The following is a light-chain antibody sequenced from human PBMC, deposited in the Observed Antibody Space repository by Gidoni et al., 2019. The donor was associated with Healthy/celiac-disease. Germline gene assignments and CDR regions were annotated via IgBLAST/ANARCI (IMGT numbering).Light chain of an antibody. J-gene: IGKJ4*01. Sequence: EIVLTQSPATLSLSPGERATLSCRASQSVSSYLAWYQQKPGQAPRLLIYDASNRATGIPARLSGSGSGTDFTLTISSLEPEDFEVYYCQQSRNWPLTFGGGTKVEIK. V-gene: IGKV3-11*01. CDR1: QSVSSY. CDR2: DAS. CDR3: QQSRNWPLT.